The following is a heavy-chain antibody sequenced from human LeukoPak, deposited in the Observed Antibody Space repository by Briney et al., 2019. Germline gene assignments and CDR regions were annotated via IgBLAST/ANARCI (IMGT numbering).Heavy chain of an antibody. V-gene: IGHV4-34*01. CDR3: ARGYYGRSSSWFDS. CDR1: GGSFSGYF. CDR2: MNHSGST. Sequence: SETLSLTCAVYGGSFSGYFWSWIRQPPEKGLEWIGEMNHSGSTNYNPSLKSRVTISVDTSKNQFSLKLSSVTAADTAVYYCARGYYGRSSSWFDSWGQGTLVTVSS. D-gene: IGHD3-10*01. J-gene: IGHJ5*01.